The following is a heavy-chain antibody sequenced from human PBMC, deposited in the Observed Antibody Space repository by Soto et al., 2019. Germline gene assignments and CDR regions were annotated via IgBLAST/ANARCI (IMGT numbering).Heavy chain of an antibody. Sequence: GGSLRLSCAASGFTFSSYAMSWVRQAPGKGLEWVSAISGSGGSTYYADSAKGRFTISRDNSKNTLYLQMNSLRAEDTAVYYCAKDRTPYCGGDCYSSLFDFWGQGTLVTVSS. J-gene: IGHJ4*02. CDR3: AKDRTPYCGGDCYSSLFDF. CDR2: ISGSGGST. D-gene: IGHD2-21*02. CDR1: GFTFSSYA. V-gene: IGHV3-23*01.